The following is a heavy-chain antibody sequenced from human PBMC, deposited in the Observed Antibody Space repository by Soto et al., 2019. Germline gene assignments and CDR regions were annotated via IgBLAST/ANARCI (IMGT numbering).Heavy chain of an antibody. Sequence: SETLSLTCSVSGDSISNLDYFWAWIRQPPGQALEYIGYIYKSATTYYNPSFESRVAISVDTSKSKFSLNVTSVTAADTAVYFCARGRYCLTGRCFPNWFDSWGQGALVTVSA. D-gene: IGHD7-27*01. CDR1: GDSISNLDYF. V-gene: IGHV4-30-4*01. CDR2: IYKSATT. J-gene: IGHJ5*01. CDR3: ARGRYCLTGRCFPNWFDS.